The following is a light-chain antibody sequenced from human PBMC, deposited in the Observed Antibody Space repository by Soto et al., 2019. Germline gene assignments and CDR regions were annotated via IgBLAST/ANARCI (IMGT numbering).Light chain of an antibody. Sequence: SYELTQPPSVSVAPGKTARITCGGNNIGSKSVHWYQQKPGQPPVLVIYYDSDRPSGIPERFSGSNSGNTATLTISRVEAGDEADYYCQVWDSSSDRDVVFGGGTKVTAL. CDR2: YDS. J-gene: IGLJ2*01. CDR1: NIGSKS. CDR3: QVWDSSSDRDVV. V-gene: IGLV3-21*04.